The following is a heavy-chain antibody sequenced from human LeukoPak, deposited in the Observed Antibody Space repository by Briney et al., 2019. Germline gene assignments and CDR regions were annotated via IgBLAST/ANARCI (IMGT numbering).Heavy chain of an antibody. Sequence: HPGGSLRLSCAASGFTFGSYAMSWVRQAPGKGLERVSHISGSGDTTYYADSVKGRFTISRDNSKNTLYLQMNSLRADDTAVYYCAEDMEGSVADYFDYWGQGTLVTVSS. D-gene: IGHD3-10*01. V-gene: IGHV3-23*01. CDR1: GFTFGSYA. CDR2: ISGSGDTT. J-gene: IGHJ4*02. CDR3: AEDMEGSVADYFDY.